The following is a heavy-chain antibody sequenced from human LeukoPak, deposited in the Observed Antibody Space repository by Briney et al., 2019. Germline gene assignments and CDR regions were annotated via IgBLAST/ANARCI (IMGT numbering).Heavy chain of an antibody. CDR2: LYSGDST. Sequence: PGGSLRLSCAASGFTVSTYYMNWVRQAPGKGLEWVSLLYSGDSTYYADCVKGRFIVSRDNSKNTLYLQMSALRAEDTAVYYCARVGDHYHWYLDLWGRGTLVTVSS. J-gene: IGHJ2*01. V-gene: IGHV3-53*01. CDR1: GFTVSTYY. D-gene: IGHD3-10*01. CDR3: ARVGDHYHWYLDL.